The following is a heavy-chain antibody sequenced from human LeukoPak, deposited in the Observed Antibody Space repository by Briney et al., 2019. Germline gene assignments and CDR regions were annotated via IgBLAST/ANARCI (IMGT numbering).Heavy chain of an antibody. J-gene: IGHJ4*02. CDR2: INHSGST. CDR1: GGSFGGYY. Sequence: SETLSLTCAVYGGSFGGYYWSWIRHPPRKGLEWIGEINHSGSTNYNPSLKSRVTISVDTSKNQFSLKLSSVTAADTAVYYCARGKRGYSSSWYDYWGQGTLVTVSS. CDR3: ARGKRGYSSSWYDY. V-gene: IGHV4-34*01. D-gene: IGHD6-13*01.